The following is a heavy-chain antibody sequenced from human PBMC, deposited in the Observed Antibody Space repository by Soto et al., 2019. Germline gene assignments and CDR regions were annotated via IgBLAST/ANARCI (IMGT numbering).Heavy chain of an antibody. Sequence: PGGSLRLSCAASGFTFRTYLMHWVRQVAGKGLVWVAHINTDGTGTSYADSVKGRFTISRDNAKNTLFLQMNDLRADDSALYYCASPTVGGLDPWGPGTLVPLAS. V-gene: IGHV3-74*01. CDR3: ASPTVGGLDP. J-gene: IGHJ5*02. D-gene: IGHD1-26*01. CDR2: INTDGTGT. CDR1: GFTFRTYL.